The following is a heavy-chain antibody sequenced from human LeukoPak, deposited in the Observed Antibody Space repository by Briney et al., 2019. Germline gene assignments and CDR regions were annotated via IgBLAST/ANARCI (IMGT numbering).Heavy chain of an antibody. Sequence: PGRSLRLSCAASGFTFSSHGMYWVRQAPGKGLEWVALIWYDGSKKNYADCVKGRFTISRDNSKNTLYLQMNSLRAEDTAVYYCARDISRGSLDYWGQGTLVTVSS. CDR3: ARDISRGSLDY. CDR1: GFTFSSHG. CDR2: IWYDGSKK. J-gene: IGHJ4*02. D-gene: IGHD2-15*01. V-gene: IGHV3-33*01.